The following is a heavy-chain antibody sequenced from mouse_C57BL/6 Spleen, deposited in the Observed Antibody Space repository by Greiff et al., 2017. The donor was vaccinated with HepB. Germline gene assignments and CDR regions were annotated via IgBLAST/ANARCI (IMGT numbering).Heavy chain of an antibody. CDR2: IYPRDGST. Sequence: VHLVESGPELVKPGASVKLSCKASGYTFTSYDINWVKQRPGQGLEWIGWIYPRDGSTKYNEKFKGKATLTVDTSSSTAYMELHSLTSEDSAVYFCARGVPDYWGQGTTLTVSS. CDR1: GYTFTSYD. D-gene: IGHD2-14*01. V-gene: IGHV1-85*01. CDR3: ARGVPDY. J-gene: IGHJ2*01.